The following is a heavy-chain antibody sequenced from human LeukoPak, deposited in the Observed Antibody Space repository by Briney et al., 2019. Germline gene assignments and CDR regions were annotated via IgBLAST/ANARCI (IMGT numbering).Heavy chain of an antibody. CDR3: AGVPGIYYYYGMDV. V-gene: IGHV4-59*01. D-gene: IGHD2-15*01. CDR2: IYYSGST. Sequence: SETLSVTCTVSGGSISSYYWSWIRQPPGNGLEWIGYIYYSGSTNYNPSLKSRVTISVDTSKNQFSLKLSSVTAADTAVYYCAGVPGIYYYYGMDVWGQGTTVTVSS. J-gene: IGHJ6*02. CDR1: GGSISSYY.